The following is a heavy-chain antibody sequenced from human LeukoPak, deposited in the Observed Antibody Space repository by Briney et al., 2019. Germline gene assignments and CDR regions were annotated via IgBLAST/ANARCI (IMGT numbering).Heavy chain of an antibody. CDR3: AIFRWGSTWYYADH. D-gene: IGHD6-13*01. Sequence: PGGSLRLSCIGSGFTVSSNYMTWVRQAPGKGLEWLSLIHTDGGTNYAGSVKGRFTISRDNSKNTLYLQMNSLTADDTAVYYCAIFRWGSTWYYADHWGQGTLVTVSS. CDR1: GFTVSSNY. CDR2: IHTDGGT. V-gene: IGHV3-53*01. J-gene: IGHJ4*02.